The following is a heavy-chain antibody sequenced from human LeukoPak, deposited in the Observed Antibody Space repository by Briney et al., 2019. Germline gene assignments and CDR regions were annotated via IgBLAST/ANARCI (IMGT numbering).Heavy chain of an antibody. V-gene: IGHV3-21*01. D-gene: IGHD3-3*01. J-gene: IGHJ4*02. Sequence: GGSLRLSCAASGFTFISYSMNWVRQAPGKGLEWVSSISSSSSYIYYADSVKGRFTISRDNAKNSLYLQMNSLRAEDTAVYYCASTDHYRSGLPDDYWGQGTLVTVSS. CDR3: ASTDHYRSGLPDDY. CDR2: ISSSSSYI. CDR1: GFTFISYS.